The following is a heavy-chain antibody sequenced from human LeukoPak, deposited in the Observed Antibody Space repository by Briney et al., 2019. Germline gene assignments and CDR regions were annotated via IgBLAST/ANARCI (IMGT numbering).Heavy chain of an antibody. J-gene: IGHJ4*02. CDR1: GLTFSSYS. D-gene: IGHD6-19*01. V-gene: IGHV3-21*01. CDR3: ARTSYSSGWYGPPDSDY. Sequence: GGSLRLSCAASGLTFSSYSMNWVRQAPGKGLEWVSSISSSSSYIYYADSVKGRFTISRDNAKNSLYLQMNSLRAEDTAVYYCARTSYSSGWYGPPDSDYWGQGTLVTVSS. CDR2: ISSSSSYI.